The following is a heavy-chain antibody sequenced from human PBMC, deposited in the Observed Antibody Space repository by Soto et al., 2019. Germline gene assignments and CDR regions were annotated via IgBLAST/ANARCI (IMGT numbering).Heavy chain of an antibody. J-gene: IGHJ5*02. CDR3: ARGAICSARYRFAP. Sequence: SETLSLTCAVTGGSFSGYKWTWIRQSPGKGLEWIGEINHSGITNYNASFKSRVTISVDTSKNQFSLKVKSVTAADTAIYFCARGAICSARYRFAPWGQGTPVTVSS. CDR1: GGSFSGYK. V-gene: IGHV4-34*01. D-gene: IGHD6-25*01. CDR2: INHSGIT.